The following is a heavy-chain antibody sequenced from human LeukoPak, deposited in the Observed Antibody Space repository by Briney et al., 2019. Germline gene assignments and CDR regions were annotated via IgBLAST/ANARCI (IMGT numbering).Heavy chain of an antibody. J-gene: IGHJ6*02. V-gene: IGHV1-8*01. D-gene: IGHD2-15*01. CDR3: ARGGCSGRSCFPSPGVWNGMDV. Sequence: ASVKVSCKASGYTFTSCDINWVRQATGQGLEWMGWMNPNSGNTGYAQKFQGRVTMTRNTSISTAYMELSSLRSEDTAVYYCARGGCSGRSCFPSPGVWNGMDVWGQGTTVTVSS. CDR2: MNPNSGNT. CDR1: GYTFTSCD.